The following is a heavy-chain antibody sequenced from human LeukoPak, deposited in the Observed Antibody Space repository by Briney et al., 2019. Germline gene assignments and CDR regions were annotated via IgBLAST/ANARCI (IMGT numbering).Heavy chain of an antibody. J-gene: IGHJ5*01. D-gene: IGHD6-19*01. V-gene: IGHV3-23*01. CDR2: INANSGTT. Sequence: SGGSLRLSCAPSGYAFSYYAMSWLRQPPGKGLEWVSTINANSGTTSYAASVRGRFTISRDNSKNTLYLQLNTLRAEATALYYCTKPIIGGLAVTADWFDPWGQGTLVVVSS. CDR3: TKPIIGGLAVTADWFDP. CDR1: GYAFSYYA.